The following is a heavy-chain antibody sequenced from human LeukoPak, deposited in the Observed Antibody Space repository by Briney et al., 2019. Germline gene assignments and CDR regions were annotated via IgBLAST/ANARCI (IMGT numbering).Heavy chain of an antibody. V-gene: IGHV3-7*01. CDR2: IKQDGSEK. D-gene: IGHD3-16*01. Sequence: GGSVSLSCVACGFIFRSYWMSWVRQAPGKGLEGVANIKQDGSEKYYVDSVKGRFTITRDNAKNSLYLQMNSLRAEDTAVYYCAREPATLGPEYWGQGTLVTVSS. CDR3: AREPATLGPEY. J-gene: IGHJ4*02. CDR1: GFIFRSYW.